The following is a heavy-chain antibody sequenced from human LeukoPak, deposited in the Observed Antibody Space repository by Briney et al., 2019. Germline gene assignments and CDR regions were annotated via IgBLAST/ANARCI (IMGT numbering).Heavy chain of an antibody. D-gene: IGHD4-11*01. V-gene: IGHV3-30-3*01. Sequence: PGRSLRLSCAACGFTFSGYAMHWVRQAPGKGLEWVAVISYDGSNKYYADSVKGRFTISRDNSKNTLYLQMNSLRAEDTAVYYCAATVPNWFDRWGQGTLVTVSS. J-gene: IGHJ5*02. CDR3: AATVPNWFDR. CDR2: ISYDGSNK. CDR1: GFTFSGYA.